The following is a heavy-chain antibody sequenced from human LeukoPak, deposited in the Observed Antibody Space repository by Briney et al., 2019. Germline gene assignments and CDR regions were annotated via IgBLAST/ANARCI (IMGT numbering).Heavy chain of an antibody. CDR2: ISWNSGSV. D-gene: IGHD5-12*01. Sequence: PGGSLRLSCAASGFSFSDYSINWVRQAPGKGLEWVSGISWNSGSVAYADSVKGRFTISRDNAKNSLYLQMNSLRAEDTALYYCAKGGYSGYESWFDPWGQGTLVTVSS. CDR1: GFSFSDYS. CDR3: AKGGYSGYESWFDP. J-gene: IGHJ5*02. V-gene: IGHV3-9*01.